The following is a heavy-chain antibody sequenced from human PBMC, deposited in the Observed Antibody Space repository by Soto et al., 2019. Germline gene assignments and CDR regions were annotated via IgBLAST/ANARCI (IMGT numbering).Heavy chain of an antibody. J-gene: IGHJ4*02. CDR1: GVSISSGGYS. CDR2: IYHSGST. V-gene: IGHV4-30-2*01. CDR3: AKGGHPSTMTTRLEY. D-gene: IGHD4-17*01. Sequence: SETLSLTCAVSGVSISSGGYSWSWIRQPPGKGLEWIGYIYHSGSTYYNPSLKSRVTISVDRSKNQFSLKLSSVTAEDTAVYYCAKGGHPSTMTTRLEYWGQGALVTVSS.